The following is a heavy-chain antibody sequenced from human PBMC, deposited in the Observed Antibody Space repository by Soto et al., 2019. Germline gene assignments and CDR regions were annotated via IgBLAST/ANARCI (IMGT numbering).Heavy chain of an antibody. CDR2: TYYRSRWYN. Sequence: PSQTLSLTCAISGDSVSRNNAAWNWIRQSPSRGLEWLGRTYYRSRWYNDYAVSVKSRITVNPDTSKNQFSLQLTSVTPEDTAVYYCAGTTSHYWYYMDVWGKGTTVTVSS. D-gene: IGHD1-7*01. CDR3: AGTTSHYWYYMDV. J-gene: IGHJ6*03. CDR1: GDSVSRNNAA. V-gene: IGHV6-1*01.